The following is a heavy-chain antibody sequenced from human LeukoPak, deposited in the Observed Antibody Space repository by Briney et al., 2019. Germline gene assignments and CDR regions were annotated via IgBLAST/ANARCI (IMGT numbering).Heavy chain of an antibody. D-gene: IGHD3-16*01. CDR1: GGSFSGYY. Sequence: SETLSLTCAVYGGSFSGYYWSWIRQPPGKGLEWIGEINHSGSTNHNPSLKSRVTISVDTSKNQFSLKLSSVTAADTAVYYCATLYDYVWGTWGQGTLVTVSS. CDR3: ATLYDYVWGT. CDR2: INHSGST. J-gene: IGHJ5*02. V-gene: IGHV4-34*01.